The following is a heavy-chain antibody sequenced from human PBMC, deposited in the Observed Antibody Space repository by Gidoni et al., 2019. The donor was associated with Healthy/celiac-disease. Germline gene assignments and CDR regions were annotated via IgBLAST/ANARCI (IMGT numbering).Heavy chain of an antibody. CDR3: ARETFFGVVIYFDY. CDR1: GVHVSSYG. D-gene: IGHD3-3*01. CDR2: IWYDGSNN. V-gene: IGHV3-33*01. J-gene: IGHJ4*02. Sequence: QVQQVESGGGVVQPGRALRSSCAASGVHVSSYGMHWVRKAPGKGLEWVAVIWYDGSNNYYADSVKGRFTISRDNSKNTLYLQMNSLRAEDTAVYYCARETFFGVVIYFDYWGQGTLVTVSS.